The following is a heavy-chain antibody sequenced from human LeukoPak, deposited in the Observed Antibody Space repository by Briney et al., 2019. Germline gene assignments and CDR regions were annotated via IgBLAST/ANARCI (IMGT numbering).Heavy chain of an antibody. CDR2: ISSNSYI. CDR1: GFTFSRYS. CDR3: ARRSGLEY. Sequence: GGSLRLSCAASGFTFSRYSMNWVRQAPGKGLEWVSSISSNSYIYYADSVKGRFTISRDNAKNSLYLQMNSLRVDDTAVYYCARRSGLEYWGQGTLVTVSS. D-gene: IGHD3-3*01. V-gene: IGHV3-21*01. J-gene: IGHJ4*02.